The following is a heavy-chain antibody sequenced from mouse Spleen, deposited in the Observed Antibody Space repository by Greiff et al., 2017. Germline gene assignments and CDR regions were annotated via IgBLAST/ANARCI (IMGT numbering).Heavy chain of an antibody. CDR2: IYPRSGNT. J-gene: IGHJ3*01. D-gene: IGHD2-2*01. V-gene: IGHV1-81*01. CDR3: AFYGYDRTWFAY. CDR1: GYTFTSYG. Sequence: VQLQQSGAELARPGASVKLSCKASGYTFTSYGISWVKQRTGQGLEWIGEIYPRSGNTYYNEKFKGKATLTADKSSSTAYMELRSLTSEDSAVYFCAFYGYDRTWFAYWGQGTLVTVSA.